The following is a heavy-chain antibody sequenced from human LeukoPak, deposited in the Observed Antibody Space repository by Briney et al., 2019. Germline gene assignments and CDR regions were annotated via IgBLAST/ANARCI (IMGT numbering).Heavy chain of an antibody. J-gene: IGHJ4*02. CDR3: ARGQSGYERFDY. Sequence: GASVKVSCKXSGYTFTSDGISWVRQAPGQGLEWMGWISAYNGSTNYSQKLQGRVTMTTDTSTSTAYMELRSLRSDDTAVYYCARGQSGYERFDYWGQGTLVTVSS. CDR1: GYTFTSDG. V-gene: IGHV1-18*01. D-gene: IGHD5-12*01. CDR2: ISAYNGST.